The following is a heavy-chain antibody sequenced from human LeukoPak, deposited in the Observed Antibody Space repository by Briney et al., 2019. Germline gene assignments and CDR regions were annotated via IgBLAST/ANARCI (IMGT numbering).Heavy chain of an antibody. CDR2: ISTYNGNT. V-gene: IGHV1-18*04. CDR1: GYSFTSYD. CDR3: VREGSGRRFDY. J-gene: IGHJ4*02. Sequence: ASVKVSCRASGYSFTSYDISWVRQAPGQGLEWMAWISTYNGNTHYAQNLQGRVTVTTDTSTGTAYMELRSLRSDDTAVYYCVREGSGRRFDYWGQGTLVTVSS. D-gene: IGHD6-19*01.